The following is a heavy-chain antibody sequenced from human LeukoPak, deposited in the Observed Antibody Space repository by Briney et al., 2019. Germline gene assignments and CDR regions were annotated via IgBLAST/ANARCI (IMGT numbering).Heavy chain of an antibody. J-gene: IGHJ6*03. CDR1: GFSFTTYW. V-gene: IGHV3-7*01. Sequence: GGSLRLSCAASGFSFTTYWMSWVRQAQGKGLEWVANINQDGTEKYYVDSVKGRFTISRDNAKNSLYLQMNSLRAEDTAVYYCAREKEGYCSRTSCYLDYYYYYMDVWGKGTTVTISS. CDR2: INQDGTEK. D-gene: IGHD2-2*01. CDR3: AREKEGYCSRTSCYLDYYYYYMDV.